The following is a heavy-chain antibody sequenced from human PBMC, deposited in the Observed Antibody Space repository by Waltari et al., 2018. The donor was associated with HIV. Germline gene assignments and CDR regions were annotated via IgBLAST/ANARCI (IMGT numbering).Heavy chain of an antibody. J-gene: IGHJ6*02. V-gene: IGHV3-30*02. CDR2: IRDDVKTK. CDR1: GFSFSISG. CDR3: AKELRSGYSYYYYGMDV. Sequence: QGQLVESGGGVVQPGGSLRLSCAASGFSFSISGMHWVRQAPGKGLEVVTFIRDDVKTKYYADSVKGRFTISRDNSKNTLYLQMSSLRAEDTAVYYCAKELRSGYSYYYYGMDVWGQGTTVTVSS. D-gene: IGHD2-15*01.